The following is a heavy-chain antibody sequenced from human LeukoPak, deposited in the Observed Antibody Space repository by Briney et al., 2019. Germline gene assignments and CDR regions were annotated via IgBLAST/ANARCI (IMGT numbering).Heavy chain of an antibody. V-gene: IGHV1-69*05. CDR1: GGTFSSYA. CDR3: ARRVHEGDYVEDWFDP. J-gene: IGHJ5*02. Sequence: GSSVKVSCKASGGTFSSYAISWVRQAPGQGLEWMGRIIPIFGTANYAQKFQGRVTITTDESTSTAYMELSSLRSEDTAVYYCARRVHEGDYVEDWFDPWGQGTLVTVSS. CDR2: IIPIFGTA. D-gene: IGHD4-17*01.